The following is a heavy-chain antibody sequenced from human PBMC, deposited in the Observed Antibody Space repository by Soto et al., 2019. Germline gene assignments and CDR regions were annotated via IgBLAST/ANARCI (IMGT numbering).Heavy chain of an antibody. V-gene: IGHV4-4*02. CDR2: ISHSGST. CDR1: GGSISSNNW. CDR3: ARQSGSYYAH. J-gene: IGHJ4*02. Sequence: QVQLQESGPGLVNPSETLSLTCAVSGGSISSNNWWSWFRQPPGKGLEWIGEISHSGSTNYSPSLRRRVTMSLDKSENQFFLKLISVTAADSAMYYCARQSGSYYAHWGQGTLVTVSS. D-gene: IGHD1-26*01.